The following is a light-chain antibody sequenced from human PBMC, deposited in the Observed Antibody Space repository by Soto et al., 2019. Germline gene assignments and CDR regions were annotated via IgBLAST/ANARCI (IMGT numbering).Light chain of an antibody. V-gene: IGKV3-15*01. CDR2: GAS. Sequence: EIVMTQSPATLSVSPGERATLSCRASQSVSSNLAWYQQKPGQAPRLLIYGASTRATGSPARFSGSGSGTEFTLSVSSLQSEDFAVYYCQQSFTFRQVTKLDIK. CDR1: QSVSSN. J-gene: IGKJ1*01. CDR3: QQSFT.